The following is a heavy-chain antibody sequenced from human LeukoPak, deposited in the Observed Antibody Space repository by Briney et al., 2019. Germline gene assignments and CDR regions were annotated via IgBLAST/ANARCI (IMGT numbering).Heavy chain of an antibody. CDR1: GYSFTTYW. CDR3: ARHRGSSSGGGCYYDY. J-gene: IGHJ4*02. Sequence: PGEPLKISCKGSGYSFTTYWIGWVRQMPGKGLEWMGIIYPGDSDTRYRPSFQGQVTISADKSISTAYLQWSSLKASDTAMYYCARHRGSSSGGGCYYDYWGQGTLVTVSS. D-gene: IGHD2-15*01. V-gene: IGHV5-51*01. CDR2: IYPGDSDT.